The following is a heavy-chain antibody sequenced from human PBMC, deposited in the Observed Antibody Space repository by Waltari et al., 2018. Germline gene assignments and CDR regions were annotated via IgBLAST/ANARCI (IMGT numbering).Heavy chain of an antibody. J-gene: IGHJ5*02. CDR2: INPNGGDT. CDR3: ARDNSYTRERSGWWFDP. V-gene: IGHV1-46*01. CDR1: GYTFTSHW. Sequence: QVQLVQSGAEVKKPGASVKVSCKSSGYTFTSHWMHWVRQAPGQGPEWMGVINPNGGDTMYSQQKFQGRLTMTRETSTSTDYMELSSLRSEDTAIYYCARDNSYTRERSGWWFDPWGPGTLVTVSS. D-gene: IGHD6-19*01.